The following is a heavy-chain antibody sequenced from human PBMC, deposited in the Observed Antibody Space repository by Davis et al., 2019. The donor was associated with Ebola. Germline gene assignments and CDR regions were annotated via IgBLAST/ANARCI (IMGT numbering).Heavy chain of an antibody. CDR3: ARALGYSYGIDY. CDR2: IYYSGST. V-gene: IGHV4-61*01. CDR1: GGSVSSGSYY. J-gene: IGHJ4*02. D-gene: IGHD5-18*01. Sequence: MPSETLSPTCTVSGGSVSSGSYYWSWIRQPPGKGLEWIGYIYYSGSTNYNPSLKSRVTISVDTSKNQFSLNLSSVTAADTAVYYCARALGYSYGIDYWGQGTLVTVSS.